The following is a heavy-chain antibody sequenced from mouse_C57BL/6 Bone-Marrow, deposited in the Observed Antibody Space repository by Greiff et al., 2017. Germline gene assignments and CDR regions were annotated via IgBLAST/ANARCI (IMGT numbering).Heavy chain of an antibody. V-gene: IGHV5-6*01. Sequence: EVQVVEPGGDLVKPGGSLKLSCAASGFTFTSYGMSWVRQTPDKRLEWVATISSGGSYTYYPDSVKGRFPISRDNAKNTLYLQMSSLKSDDTAMYYCARRGDGTMDYWGQGTSVTVSS. CDR2: ISSGGSYT. J-gene: IGHJ4*01. CDR3: ARRGDGTMDY. CDR1: GFTFTSYG.